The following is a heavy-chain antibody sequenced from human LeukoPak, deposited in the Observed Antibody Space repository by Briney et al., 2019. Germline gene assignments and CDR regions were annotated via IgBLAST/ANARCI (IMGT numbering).Heavy chain of an antibody. J-gene: IGHJ5*02. Sequence: SETLSLTCTVSGGSISSAGFYWSWIRQPAGKGLEWMGRMETIGTTSYNPSLRSRVTISIDTSKNQFSLRLTSVTAADTAVYYCARDGGTYITETSTDRHNWMDPWGQGSLVTVSS. CDR2: METIGTT. CDR3: ARDGGTYITETSTDRHNWMDP. V-gene: IGHV4-61*02. CDR1: GGSISSAGFY. D-gene: IGHD1-20*01.